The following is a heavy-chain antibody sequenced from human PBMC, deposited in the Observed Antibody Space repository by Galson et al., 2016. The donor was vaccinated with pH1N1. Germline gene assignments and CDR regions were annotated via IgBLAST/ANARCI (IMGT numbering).Heavy chain of an antibody. J-gene: IGHJ5*02. CDR1: GDIFRNNA. CDR3: ARERGGATVHRWFDP. CDR2: IIPIFGTT. V-gene: IGHV1-69*05. Sequence: SVKVSCKASGDIFRNNAVSWVRQAPGQGLEWMGRIIPIFGTTNYAHKFRGRVTMTTDESTTTVYMELSSLRFEDTAVYYCARERGGATVHRWFDPWGQGVLVTVSP. D-gene: IGHD4-11*01.